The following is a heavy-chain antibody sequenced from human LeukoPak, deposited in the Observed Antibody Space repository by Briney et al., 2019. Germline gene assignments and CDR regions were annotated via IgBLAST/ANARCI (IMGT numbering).Heavy chain of an antibody. CDR2: IYYSGST. V-gene: IGHV4-59*01. J-gene: IGHJ4*02. D-gene: IGHD2-2*01. Sequence: SETLSLTCTVSGGSISTYYWSWIRQPPGKGLEWIGYIYYSGSTNYNPSLKSRVTMSVDTSKNQFSLKLSSVTAADTAVYYCARGGRVLPAAPVDFWGQGTLVTVSS. CDR1: GGSISTYY. CDR3: ARGGRVLPAAPVDF.